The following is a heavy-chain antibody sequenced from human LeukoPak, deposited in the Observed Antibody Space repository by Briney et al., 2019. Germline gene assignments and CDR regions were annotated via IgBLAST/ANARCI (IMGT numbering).Heavy chain of an antibody. D-gene: IGHD6-19*01. J-gene: IGHJ4*02. V-gene: IGHV4-31*03. CDR1: GGSISSGGYY. Sequence: SETLSLTCTVSGGSISSGGYYWSWIRQHPGKGLEWIGYIYYSGSTYYNPSLKSRVTISVDTSKNQFSLKLSSVTAADTAVYYCAREGSGWPFDYWGQGTLVTVSS. CDR2: IYYSGST. CDR3: AREGSGWPFDY.